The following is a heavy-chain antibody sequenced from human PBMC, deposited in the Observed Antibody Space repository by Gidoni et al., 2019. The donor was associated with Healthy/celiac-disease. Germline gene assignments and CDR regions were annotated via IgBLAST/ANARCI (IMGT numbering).Heavy chain of an antibody. D-gene: IGHD6-19*01. J-gene: IGHJ4*02. CDR2: TA. CDR3: AREMRSDGSGWRDY. V-gene: IGHV1-69*01. Sequence: TANYAQKFQGRVTITADESTSTAYMELSSLRSEDTAVYYCAREMRSDGSGWRDYWGQGTLVTVSS.